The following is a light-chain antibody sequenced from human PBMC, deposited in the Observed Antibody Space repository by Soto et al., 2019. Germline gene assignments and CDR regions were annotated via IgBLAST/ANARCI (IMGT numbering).Light chain of an antibody. J-gene: IGKJ1*01. CDR1: QGVSSN. CDR3: QQYTNWPPWT. V-gene: IGKV3-15*01. Sequence: EIVMTQSPATLAVSPGERATLSCRASQGVSSNLAWYQQKPGQAPRLLIYDVSTRASDIPARFSGSGSGTEFTLTISSLQSEDFAVYYCQQYTNWPPWTFGQGNKVEIK. CDR2: DVS.